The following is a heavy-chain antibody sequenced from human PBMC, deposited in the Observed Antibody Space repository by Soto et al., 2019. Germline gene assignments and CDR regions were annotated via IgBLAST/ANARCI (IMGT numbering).Heavy chain of an antibody. CDR1: GLTFSSYA. Sequence: EVQLLESGGGLVQPGGSLRLSCAASGLTFSSYAMTWVRQAPGKGLEWVSALSGNSGTTYSADSVKGRFTISRDNSRNTLYLQMSSLRAEDTALYYCAKGSKFTIFSANDFWGQGTLVTVSS. CDR2: LSGNSGTT. CDR3: AKGSKFTIFSANDF. J-gene: IGHJ4*02. V-gene: IGHV3-23*01. D-gene: IGHD3-3*01.